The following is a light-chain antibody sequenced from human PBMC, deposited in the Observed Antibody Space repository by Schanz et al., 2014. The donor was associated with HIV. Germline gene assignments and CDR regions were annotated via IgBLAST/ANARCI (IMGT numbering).Light chain of an antibody. CDR1: QGIGND. CDR2: AAS. Sequence: DIQMTQSPSSLSASVGDRVTITCRARQGIGNDLGWYQQKPGKAPKRLIYAASTLQSGVPSRFIGSGSGTEFTLTISSLQPEDFATYYCLQHNTYPLTFGQGTRLDIK. V-gene: IGKV1-17*01. J-gene: IGKJ5*01. CDR3: LQHNTYPLT.